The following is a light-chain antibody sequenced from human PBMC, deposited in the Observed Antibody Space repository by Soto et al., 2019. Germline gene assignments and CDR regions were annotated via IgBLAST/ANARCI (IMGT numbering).Light chain of an antibody. J-gene: IGKJ2*01. CDR3: QQSYSTPYT. CDR2: AAS. V-gene: IGKV1-39*01. CDR1: QSISSY. Sequence: DIQMTQSPSSLSASVGDRVTITCRASQSISSYLNWYQQKPGKAPKLLIYAASPLQSGVPSRFSGSGSGTDFTLTISSLQPEDFAAYYCQQSYSTPYTFGPGTKLEI.